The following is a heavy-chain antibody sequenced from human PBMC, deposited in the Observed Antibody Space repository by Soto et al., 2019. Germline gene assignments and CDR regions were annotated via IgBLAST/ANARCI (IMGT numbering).Heavy chain of an antibody. CDR1: EDTFRNYA. V-gene: IGHV1-69*06. CDR2: IIPIFGTA. Sequence: QVELVQSGAEVKKPGSSVKVSCQASEDTFRNYAISWVRQSPGQGLEWMGGIIPIFGTANYAQKFQGRVTITADTSANTVYLELSSLRSEDTAVSHWASTKCESSAYYYWYLCLWGRGTLVTVSS. CDR3: ASTKCESSAYYYWYLCL. J-gene: IGHJ2*01. D-gene: IGHD3-22*01.